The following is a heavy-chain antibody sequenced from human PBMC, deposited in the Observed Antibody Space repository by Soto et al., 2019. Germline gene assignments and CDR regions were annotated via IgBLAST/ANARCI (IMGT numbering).Heavy chain of an antibody. J-gene: IGHJ4*02. CDR3: ANTWRGLGTYYQVDY. Sequence: ASVKVSCKASGYTFTSYGISWVRQAPGQGLEWMGWISAYNGNTNYAQKLQGRVTMTTDTSTSTAYMELRSLRADDTAVYYCANTWRGLGTYYQVDYWGQGTLVTVSS. V-gene: IGHV1-18*01. CDR2: ISAYNGNT. CDR1: GYTFTSYG. D-gene: IGHD3-10*01.